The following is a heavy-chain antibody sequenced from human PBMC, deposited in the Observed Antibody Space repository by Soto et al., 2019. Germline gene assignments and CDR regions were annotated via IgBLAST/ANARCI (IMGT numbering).Heavy chain of an antibody. CDR2: IYDSETT. CDR3: ARDHYCTNGVCYSYYGMDV. Sequence: PSETLSLTCTVSGDSVSSGGYYWNWIRQHPGRGLEWLGYIYDSETTYYNPSLESRLSISVDASKNQFSLKVTSVTPADTAVYYCARDHYCTNGVCYSYYGMDVWGQGTTVTVSS. J-gene: IGHJ6*02. CDR1: GDSVSSGGYY. D-gene: IGHD2-8*01. V-gene: IGHV4-31*03.